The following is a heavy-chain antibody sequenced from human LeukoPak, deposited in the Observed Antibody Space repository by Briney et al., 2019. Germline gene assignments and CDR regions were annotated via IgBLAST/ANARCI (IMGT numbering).Heavy chain of an antibody. CDR3: ARARVVVSLYYYYGMDV. Sequence: GASVKVSCKASGGTFSGYAISWVRQAPGQGLEWMGGIIPIFGTANYAQKFQGRVTITADESTSTAYMELSSLRSEDTAVYYCARARVVVSLYYYYGMDVWGQGTTVTVSS. V-gene: IGHV1-69*13. J-gene: IGHJ6*02. CDR2: IIPIFGTA. D-gene: IGHD3-22*01. CDR1: GGTFSGYA.